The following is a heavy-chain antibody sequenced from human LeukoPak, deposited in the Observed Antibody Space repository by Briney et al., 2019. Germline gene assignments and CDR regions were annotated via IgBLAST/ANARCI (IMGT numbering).Heavy chain of an antibody. Sequence: VASVKVSCKASGGTFSSYAISWVRQAPGQGLEWMGGIIPIFGTANYAQKFQGRVTITTDESTGTAYMELSSLRSEDTAVYYCARANYYDSSGYFLFDYWGQGTLVTVSS. J-gene: IGHJ4*02. V-gene: IGHV1-69*05. CDR2: IIPIFGTA. D-gene: IGHD3-22*01. CDR3: ARANYYDSSGYFLFDY. CDR1: GGTFSSYA.